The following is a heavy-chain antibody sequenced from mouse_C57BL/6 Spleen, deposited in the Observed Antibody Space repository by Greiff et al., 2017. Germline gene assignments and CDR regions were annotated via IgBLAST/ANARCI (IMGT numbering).Heavy chain of an antibody. CDR3: ARGGYYGEGFAY. D-gene: IGHD1-2*01. CDR2: INPNNGGT. J-gene: IGHJ3*01. CDR1: GYTFTDYY. V-gene: IGHV1-26*01. Sequence: EVQLQQSGPELVKPGASVKISCKASGYTFTDYYMNWVKQSHGKSLEWIGDINPNNGGTSYNQKFKGKATLTVDKSSSTAYMELRSLTSEDSAVYYCARGGYYGEGFAYWGQGTLVTVSA.